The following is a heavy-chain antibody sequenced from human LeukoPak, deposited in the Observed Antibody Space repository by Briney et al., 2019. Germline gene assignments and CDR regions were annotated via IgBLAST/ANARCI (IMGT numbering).Heavy chain of an antibody. V-gene: IGHV6-1*01. Sequence: SQTLSLACAISGDSVSSNSAAWNWIRQSPSGGLEWLGRTSYRSKWYNDFALSVKSRITINPDTSKNQFSLQLNSVTPEDTAVYYCARGPAGDLAFDIWGQGTMVTVSS. CDR1: GDSVSSNSAA. CDR3: ARGPAGDLAFDI. J-gene: IGHJ3*02. CDR2: TSYRSKWYN.